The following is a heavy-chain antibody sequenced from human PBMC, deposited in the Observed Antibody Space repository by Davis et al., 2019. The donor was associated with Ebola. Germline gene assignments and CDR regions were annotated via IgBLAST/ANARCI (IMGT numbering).Heavy chain of an antibody. D-gene: IGHD6-19*01. V-gene: IGHV4-59*12. Sequence: SETLSLTCTVSGGSTSSYYWRCIRQPPGKGLEWIGYIYYSGSTNYNPSLKSRVTISVDTSKNQFSLKLSSVTAADTAVYYCARSNQWLVRGFDYWGQGTLVTVSS. CDR3: ARSNQWLVRGFDY. CDR1: GGSTSSYY. CDR2: IYYSGST. J-gene: IGHJ4*02.